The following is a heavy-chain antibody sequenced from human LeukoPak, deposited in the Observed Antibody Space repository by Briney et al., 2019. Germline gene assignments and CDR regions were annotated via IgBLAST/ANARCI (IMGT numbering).Heavy chain of an antibody. V-gene: IGHV3-11*01. CDR3: ARDPMPYYYGSGREYYFYN. J-gene: IGHJ4*02. D-gene: IGHD3-10*01. Sequence: GGSLRLSCAASGFTFSDYYMSWIRQAPGKGLEWVSYISSSGSTIYYADSVKGRFTISRDNAKNSLYLQMNSLRAEDTAVYYCARDPMPYYYGSGREYYFYNWGQGTLVTASS. CDR2: ISSSGSTI. CDR1: GFTFSDYY.